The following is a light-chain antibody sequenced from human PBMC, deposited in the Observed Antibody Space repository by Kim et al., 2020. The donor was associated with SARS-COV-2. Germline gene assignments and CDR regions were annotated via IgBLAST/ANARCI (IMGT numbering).Light chain of an antibody. CDR1: NLGDKY. J-gene: IGLJ2*01. CDR3: QAWDSRTAI. V-gene: IGLV3-1*01. CDR2: QDS. Sequence: SYELTQPPSVSVSPGQTASITCSGDNLGDKYACWYQQKPGQSPVLVIYQDSKRPSGIPERFSGSNSGNTATLTISETQALDEADYYCQAWDSRTAIFGGGNQRPS.